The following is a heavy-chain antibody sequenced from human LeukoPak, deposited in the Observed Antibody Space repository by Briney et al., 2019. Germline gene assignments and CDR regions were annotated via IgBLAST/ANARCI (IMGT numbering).Heavy chain of an antibody. J-gene: IGHJ4*02. CDR2: MSHSGST. CDR3: ARQRGSVGPHFDF. V-gene: IGHV4-59*08. CDR1: GGSFGSYY. D-gene: IGHD5-12*01. Sequence: SETLSLTCGVSGGSFGSYYWSWIRQPPGKGLEWIGYMSHSGSTNSNPSLKSRLNMSVDRSKNLFSLKLTSVTAADTAVYYCARQRGSVGPHFDFWGRGTLVTVSS.